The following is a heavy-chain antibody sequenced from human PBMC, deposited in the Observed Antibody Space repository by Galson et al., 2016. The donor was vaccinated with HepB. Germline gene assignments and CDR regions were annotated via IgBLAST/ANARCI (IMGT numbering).Heavy chain of an antibody. CDR2: IIPIFGTA. CDR3: ARDRYYYDRSGQLRDVDYFDY. J-gene: IGHJ4*02. D-gene: IGHD3-22*01. CDR1: GGTFSSYA. V-gene: IGHV1-69*06. Sequence: SVKVSCKASGGTFSSYAISWVRQAPGQGLEWMGGIIPIFGTANYAQKFQGRVTITADKSTSTAYMELSSLRSEDSAVYYCARDRYYYDRSGQLRDVDYFDYWGQGTLVTVSS.